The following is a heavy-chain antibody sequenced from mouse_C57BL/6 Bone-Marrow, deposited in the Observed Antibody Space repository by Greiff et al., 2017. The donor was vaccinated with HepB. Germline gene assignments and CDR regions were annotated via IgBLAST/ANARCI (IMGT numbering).Heavy chain of an antibody. D-gene: IGHD3-2*02. CDR2: IDPSDSYT. CDR3: ARECGTAQATDYAMDY. J-gene: IGHJ4*01. V-gene: IGHV1-69*01. Sequence: QVQLQQPGAELVMPGASVKLSCKASGYTFTSYWMHWVKQRPGQGLEWIGEIDPSDSYTNYNQKFKGKSTLTVDKSSSTAYMQLSSLTSEDSAVYYCARECGTAQATDYAMDYWGQGTSVTVSS. CDR1: GYTFTSYW.